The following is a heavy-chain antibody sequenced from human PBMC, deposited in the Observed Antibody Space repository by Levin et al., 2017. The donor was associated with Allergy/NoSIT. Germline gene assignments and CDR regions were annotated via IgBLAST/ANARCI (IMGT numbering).Heavy chain of an antibody. CDR2: ISWNRGSM. CDR3: AKDIRYLGYSGYDFSLDY. D-gene: IGHD5-12*01. Sequence: GGSLRLSCAASGFTFDDYAMHWVRQAPGKGLEWVSGISWNRGSMGYADSVKGRFTISRDNAKNSLYLQMNSLRPEDTAFYYCAKDIRYLGYSGYDFSLDYWGQGTLVTVSS. CDR1: GFTFDDYA. V-gene: IGHV3-9*01. J-gene: IGHJ4*02.